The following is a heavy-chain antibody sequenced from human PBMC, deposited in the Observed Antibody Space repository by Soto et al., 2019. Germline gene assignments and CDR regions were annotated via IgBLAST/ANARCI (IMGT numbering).Heavy chain of an antibody. J-gene: IGHJ6*02. D-gene: IGHD3-10*01. CDR1: GGSISSGGYY. Sequence: QVQLQESGPGLVKPSQTLSLTCTVSGGSISSGGYYWSWIRQHPGKGLEWIGYIYYSGSTYYNPSLKIRVTISXXTXKIXSSLKLSSVTAAHPAVYYCARDSGILWFGEYGMDVWGQGTTVTVSS. CDR2: IYYSGST. V-gene: IGHV4-31*03. CDR3: ARDSGILWFGEYGMDV.